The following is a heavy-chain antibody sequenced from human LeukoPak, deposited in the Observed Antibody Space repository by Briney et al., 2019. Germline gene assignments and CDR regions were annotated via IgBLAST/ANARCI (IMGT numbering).Heavy chain of an antibody. Sequence: GGSLRLSCAASGFPFSSYGMHWVRQAPGKGLEWVAFIRYDGSNKYYADSVKGRFTISRDNSKNTLYLQMNSLRAEDTAVYYCPKERVRGATVTHYFDYWGQGTLVTVSS. J-gene: IGHJ4*02. CDR2: IRYDGSNK. D-gene: IGHD4-17*01. CDR3: PKERVRGATVTHYFDY. V-gene: IGHV3-30*02. CDR1: GFPFSSYG.